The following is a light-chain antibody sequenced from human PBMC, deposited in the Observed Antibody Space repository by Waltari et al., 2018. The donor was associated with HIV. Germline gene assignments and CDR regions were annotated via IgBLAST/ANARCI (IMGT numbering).Light chain of an antibody. V-gene: IGLV3-25*03. CDR3: QSADTSGKYVV. Sequence: SYELTQSSSVSVSPGQTATIPCSGDALTKQHAYWYQQRRGQARHRVRFKETVRPSGVPERFYGSSSGTTVTLKISGVEAEDGGDYYCQSADTSGKYVVFGGGTKVTVL. CDR2: KET. J-gene: IGLJ2*01. CDR1: ALTKQH.